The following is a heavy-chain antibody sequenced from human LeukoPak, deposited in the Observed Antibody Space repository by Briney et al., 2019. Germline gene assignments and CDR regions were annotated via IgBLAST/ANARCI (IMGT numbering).Heavy chain of an antibody. J-gene: IGHJ6*03. D-gene: IGHD6-19*01. Sequence: GGSLRLSCATSGFTFSSYGMHWVRQAPGKGLEWVAFIRYDGSNKYYADSVKGRFTISRDNSKNTLYLQMNSLRAEDTAVYYCAKDGSKWLTYYYYMDVWGKGTTVTISS. CDR3: AKDGSKWLTYYYYMDV. CDR1: GFTFSSYG. CDR2: IRYDGSNK. V-gene: IGHV3-30*02.